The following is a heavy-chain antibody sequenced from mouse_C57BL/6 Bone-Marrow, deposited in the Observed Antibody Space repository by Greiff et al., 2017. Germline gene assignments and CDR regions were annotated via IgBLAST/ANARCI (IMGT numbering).Heavy chain of an antibody. D-gene: IGHD1-1*01. V-gene: IGHV1-53*01. CDR2: INPSNGGT. CDR3: ASYYYGSTYFDY. CDR1: GYTFTSYW. Sequence: VKLQQPGTELVKPGASVKLSCKASGYTFTSYWMHWVKQRPGQGLEWIGNINPSNGGTNYNEQFKSKATLTVDKSSSTAYMQLSSLTSEDSAVYYCASYYYGSTYFDYWGQGTTLTVSS. J-gene: IGHJ2*01.